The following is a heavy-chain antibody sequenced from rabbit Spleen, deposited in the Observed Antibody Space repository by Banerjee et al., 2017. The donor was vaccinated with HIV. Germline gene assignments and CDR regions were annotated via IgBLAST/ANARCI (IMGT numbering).Heavy chain of an antibody. V-gene: IGHV1S40*01. CDR1: GFSFSSSYW. CDR2: IYGGSSGST. D-gene: IGHD1-1*01. Sequence: QSLEESGGDLVKPGASLKLTCTASGFSFSSSYWICWVRQAPGKGLEWIACIYGGSSGSTYYASWAKGRFTISKTSSTTVTLQMTSLTAADSATYFCARNYVNTFDPWGPGSLVSVS. J-gene: IGHJ2*01. CDR3: ARNYVNTFDP.